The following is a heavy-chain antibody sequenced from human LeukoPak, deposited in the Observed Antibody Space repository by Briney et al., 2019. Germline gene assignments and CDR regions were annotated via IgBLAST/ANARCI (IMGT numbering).Heavy chain of an antibody. CDR3: ARGSRSIAAAGHFDY. D-gene: IGHD6-13*01. CDR1: GGSISSSSYY. CDR2: IYYSGST. Sequence: SETLSLTCTVSGGSISSSSYYWGWIRQPPGKGLEWIGYIYYSGSTNYNPSLKSRVTISVDTSKNQFSLKLSSVTAADTAVYYCARGSRSIAAAGHFDYWGQGTLVTVSS. J-gene: IGHJ4*02. V-gene: IGHV4-61*05.